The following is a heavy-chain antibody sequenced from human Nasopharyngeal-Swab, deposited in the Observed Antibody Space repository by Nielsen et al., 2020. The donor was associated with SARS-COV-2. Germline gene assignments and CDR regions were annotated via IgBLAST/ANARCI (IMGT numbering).Heavy chain of an antibody. J-gene: IGHJ5*02. D-gene: IGHD2/OR15-2a*01. CDR1: GGSISSYY. CDR2: IYYSGST. Sequence: ESLKISCTVSGGSISSYYWSWIRQPPGKGLEWIGYIYYSGSTYYNPSLKSRVTISVDTSKNQFSLKLSSVTAADTAVYYCARGPSFQDNWFDPWGQGTLVTVSS. CDR3: ARGPSFQDNWFDP. V-gene: IGHV4-59*12.